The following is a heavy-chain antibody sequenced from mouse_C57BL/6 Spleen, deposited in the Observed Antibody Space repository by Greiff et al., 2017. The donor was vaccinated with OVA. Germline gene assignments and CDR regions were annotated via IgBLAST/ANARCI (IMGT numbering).Heavy chain of an antibody. J-gene: IGHJ1*03. Sequence: DVHLVESEGGLVQPGSSMKLSCTASGFTFSDYYMAWVRQVPEKGLEWVANINYDGSSTYYLDSLKSRFIISRDNAKNILYLQMSSLKSEDTATYYCAREDELGRYFDVWGTGTTVTVSS. D-gene: IGHD4-1*01. CDR1: GFTFSDYY. V-gene: IGHV5-16*01. CDR3: AREDELGRYFDV. CDR2: INYDGSST.